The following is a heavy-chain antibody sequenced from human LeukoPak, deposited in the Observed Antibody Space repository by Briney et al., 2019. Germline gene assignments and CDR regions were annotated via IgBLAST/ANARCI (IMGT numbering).Heavy chain of an antibody. CDR3: ARGNCSGGSCYESYYFDY. V-gene: IGHV1-2*04. CDR2: IDPNSGGT. CDR1: GYTFTGYY. J-gene: IGHJ4*02. D-gene: IGHD2-15*01. Sequence: ASVRVSCKASGYTFTGYYIHWARQAPGQGPEWMGWIDPNSGGTNYAQKFQGWVTMTRDTSISTAYMELSRLRSDDTAVYYCARGNCSGGSCYESYYFDYWGQGTLVTVSS.